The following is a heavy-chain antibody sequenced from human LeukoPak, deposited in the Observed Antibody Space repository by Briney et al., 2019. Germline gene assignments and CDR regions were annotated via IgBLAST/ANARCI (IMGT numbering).Heavy chain of an antibody. J-gene: IGHJ4*02. CDR1: GFMFNKYG. CDR2: IWSDGSEK. Sequence: GGSLRLSCAASGFMFNKYGMHWVRQAPGKGLEWVAVIWSDGSEKFYGDSVKGRFTISRDNSKNTLDLEMNSLRAEDTAVYYCVRRASGTYAFDSWGQGTLVTVSS. D-gene: IGHD3-10*01. CDR3: VRRASGTYAFDS. V-gene: IGHV3-33*01.